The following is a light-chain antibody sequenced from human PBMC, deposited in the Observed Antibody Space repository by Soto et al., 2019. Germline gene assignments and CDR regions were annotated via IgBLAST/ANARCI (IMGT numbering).Light chain of an antibody. CDR2: DAS. Sequence: DIQMTQSPSTLSASVGDRVTITCRASQSISSWLAWYQQKPGKAPKLLIYDASSLESGVPSRFSGSGSGTEFTLTISSLQPDDFATYYCQQYNSYLTWTFGQGTKVEIQ. CDR3: QQYNSYLTWT. V-gene: IGKV1-5*01. CDR1: QSISSW. J-gene: IGKJ1*01.